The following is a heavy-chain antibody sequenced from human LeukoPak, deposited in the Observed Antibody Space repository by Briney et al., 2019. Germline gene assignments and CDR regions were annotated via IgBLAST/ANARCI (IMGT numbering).Heavy chain of an antibody. Sequence: PSETLSLTCTVSGDSISSYYWSWIRQPAGKGLEWIGRIYTSGSTNYNPSLKSRVTMSVDTSKNQFSLKLSSVTAADTAVYYCARGIYCSSTSCYYYYYYMDVWGKGTTVTVSS. CDR2: IYTSGST. CDR3: ARGIYCSSTSCYYYYYYMDV. V-gene: IGHV4-4*07. D-gene: IGHD2-2*01. CDR1: GDSISSYY. J-gene: IGHJ6*03.